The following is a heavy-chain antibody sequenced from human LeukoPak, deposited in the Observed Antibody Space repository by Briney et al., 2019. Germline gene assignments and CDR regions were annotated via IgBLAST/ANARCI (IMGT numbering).Heavy chain of an antibody. V-gene: IGHV1-69*13. CDR3: ARGINYYGSGSPSAYYYYMDV. J-gene: IGHJ6*03. D-gene: IGHD3-10*01. CDR2: IIPIFGTA. Sequence: ASVKVSCKASGGTFSSYAISWVRQAPGQGLEWMGGIIPIFGTANYAQKFQGRVTITADESTSTAYMELSSLRSEDTAVYYCARGINYYGSGSPSAYYYYMDVWGKGTTVTISS. CDR1: GGTFSSYA.